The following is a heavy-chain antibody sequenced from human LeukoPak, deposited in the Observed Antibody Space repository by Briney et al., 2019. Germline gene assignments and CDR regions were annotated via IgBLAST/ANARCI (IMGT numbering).Heavy chain of an antibody. CDR1: GFTFSSYA. J-gene: IGHJ4*02. Sequence: GGSLRLSCAASGFTFSSYAMSWVRQAPGKGLEWVSAISGSGGSTCYADSVKGRFTISRDNSKNTLYLQMNSLRAEDTAVYYCAKREQAYGSGGPDYWGQGTLVTVSS. CDR3: AKREQAYGSGGPDY. CDR2: ISGSGGST. D-gene: IGHD3-10*01. V-gene: IGHV3-23*01.